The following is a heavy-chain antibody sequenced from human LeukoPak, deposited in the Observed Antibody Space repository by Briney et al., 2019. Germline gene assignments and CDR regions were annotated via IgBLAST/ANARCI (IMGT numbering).Heavy chain of an antibody. CDR2: IYPGDSDT. V-gene: IGHV5-51*01. CDR1: GYSFTNYW. D-gene: IGHD3-10*01. CDR3: AASTYGSGSYVGFDS. J-gene: IGHJ4*02. Sequence: GESLKISCKGSGYSFTNYWIGWVRQMPGKGLEWMGIIYPGDSDTRYSPSFQGQVTISADKSVSTTYLQWGSLKASDTAMYYCAASTYGSGSYVGFDSWGQGTLVSVSS.